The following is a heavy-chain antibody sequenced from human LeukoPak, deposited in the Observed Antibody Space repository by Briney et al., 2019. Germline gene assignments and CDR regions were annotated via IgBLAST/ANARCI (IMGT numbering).Heavy chain of an antibody. CDR1: GFTFGDYA. J-gene: IGHJ6*03. CDR2: IRSKAYGGTT. CDR3: TRGGYYYYYYMDV. V-gene: IGHV3-49*04. Sequence: PGGSLRLSCAASGFTFGDYAMSRVRQAPGKGLEWVGFIRSKAYGGTTEYAASVKGRFTISRDDSKSIAYLQMNSLKTEDTAVYYCTRGGYYYYYYMDVWGKGTTVTVSS.